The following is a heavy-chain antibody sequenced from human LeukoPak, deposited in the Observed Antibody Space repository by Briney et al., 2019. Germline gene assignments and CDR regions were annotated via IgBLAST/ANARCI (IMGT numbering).Heavy chain of an antibody. D-gene: IGHD6-19*01. J-gene: IGHJ4*02. CDR1: GFTFSSYG. Sequence: GSLRPPCATSGFTFSSYGMHWVRPAPGQGLEWVAVISYDGSNKYYADSVKGRFTVSRDNSKNTLYLQMNSLRAEDTAVYYCAKDRYPYSSGWYYFDYWGQGTLVTVSS. V-gene: IGHV3-30*18. CDR3: AKDRYPYSSGWYYFDY. CDR2: ISYDGSNK.